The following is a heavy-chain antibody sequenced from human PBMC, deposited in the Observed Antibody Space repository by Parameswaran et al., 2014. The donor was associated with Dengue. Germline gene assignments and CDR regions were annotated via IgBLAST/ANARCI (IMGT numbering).Heavy chain of an antibody. V-gene: IGHV4-34*01. J-gene: IGHJ6*02. CDR2: INNSGST. CDR3: ARIRGMDV. Sequence: PGKGLEWIGEINNSGSTNYNPSLKSRVTISGDTSKNQFSLKVSSVTAADTAVYYCARIRGMDVWGQGTTVTVSS. D-gene: IGHD3-3*02.